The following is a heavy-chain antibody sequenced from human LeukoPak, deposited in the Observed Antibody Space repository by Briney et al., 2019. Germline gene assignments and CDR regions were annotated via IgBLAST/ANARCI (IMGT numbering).Heavy chain of an antibody. Sequence: PSETLSLTCAVYGGSFSGYYWSWIRQPPGKGLEWIGYIYYSGSTNYNPSLKSRVTISVDTSKNQFSLKLSSVTAADTAVYYCASLGYGSGTWGQGTLVTVSS. V-gene: IGHV4-59*01. D-gene: IGHD3-10*01. CDR1: GGSFSGYY. CDR2: IYYSGST. CDR3: ASLGYGSGT. J-gene: IGHJ5*02.